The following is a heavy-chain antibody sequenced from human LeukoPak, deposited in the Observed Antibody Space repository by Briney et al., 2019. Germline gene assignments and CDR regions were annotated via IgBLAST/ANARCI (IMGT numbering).Heavy chain of an antibody. CDR3: ASSYTTGENI. D-gene: IGHD4-17*01. J-gene: IGHJ3*02. CDR2: INGDGIST. Sequence: GGSLRLSCAASGFTFSSYWMHWVRQAPGKGLVWVSCINGDGISTSYADAVKGRFTISRDNAKNTLYLQMSSLRAEDTAVYYCASSYTTGENIWGQGTMVTVSS. CDR1: GFTFSSYW. V-gene: IGHV3-74*01.